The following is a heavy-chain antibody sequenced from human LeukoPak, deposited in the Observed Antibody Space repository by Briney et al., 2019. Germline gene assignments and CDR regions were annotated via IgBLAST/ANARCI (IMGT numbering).Heavy chain of an antibody. D-gene: IGHD2-2*03. CDR2: IYSGGST. Sequence: GGSLRLSCAASGFTVSSNYMSWVRQAPGKGLEWVSVIYSGGSTYYADSVKGRFTISRDNSKNTPYLQMNSLRAEDTAVYYCARGFGYCSSTSCRPDYYGMDVWGQGTTVTVSS. CDR3: ARGFGYCSSTSCRPDYYGMDV. J-gene: IGHJ6*02. V-gene: IGHV3-53*01. CDR1: GFTVSSNY.